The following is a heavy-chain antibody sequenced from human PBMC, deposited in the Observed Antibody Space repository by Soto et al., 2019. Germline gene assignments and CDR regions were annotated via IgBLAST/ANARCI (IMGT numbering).Heavy chain of an antibody. V-gene: IGHV3-23*01. CDR1: GLSFVNYA. CDR3: AKATTNGGWFNPFDS. CDR2: LSGSGTST. J-gene: IGHJ4*02. Sequence: GGSLRLSCAAAGLSFVNYAMNWVRQAPGKGLEWVSGLSGSGTSTYYADSVKGRFTISRDNSRDTLFLQMNSLTADDTAVYYCAKATTNGGWFNPFDSWGQGALVTVSS. D-gene: IGHD6-19*01.